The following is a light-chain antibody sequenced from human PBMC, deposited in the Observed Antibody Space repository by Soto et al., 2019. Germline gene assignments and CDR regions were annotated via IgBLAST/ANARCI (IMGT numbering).Light chain of an antibody. Sequence: QPVLTQSPSASASLGASVKLTCTLNSGHSNYAIAWHQQQPEKGPRYLMKVNSDGSHNKGDGIPDRFSGSSSGAERYLTISSLQSEDEADYYCQTWGTGIVVFAGGTKLTVL. CDR3: QTWGTGIVV. CDR1: SGHSNYA. J-gene: IGLJ2*01. CDR2: VNSDGSH. V-gene: IGLV4-69*01.